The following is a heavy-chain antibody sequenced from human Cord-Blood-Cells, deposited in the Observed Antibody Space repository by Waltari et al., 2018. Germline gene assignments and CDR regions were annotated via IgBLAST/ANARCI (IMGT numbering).Heavy chain of an antibody. J-gene: IGHJ5*02. CDR1: GYSFTSYW. D-gene: IGHD6-19*01. Sequence: EVQLVQSGAEVKKPGESLKISCKGSGYSFTSYWIGWVRQMPGKGLEGLWILYPGASDTRYSPSFQGQVTISADRSSSTAYLQWSSLKASDTAMYYCARLGRGSNWFDPWGQGTLVTVSS. V-gene: IGHV5-51*01. CDR3: ARLGRGSNWFDP. CDR2: LYPGASDT.